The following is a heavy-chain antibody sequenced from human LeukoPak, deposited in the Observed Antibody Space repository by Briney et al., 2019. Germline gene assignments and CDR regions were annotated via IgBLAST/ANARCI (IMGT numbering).Heavy chain of an antibody. V-gene: IGHV4-4*02. CDR2: IYHSGGT. D-gene: IGHD5-18*01. CDR3: VRGYSYGFPLDF. Sequence: PSETLSLTCAVSGGSISSNNWWSWVRQPPGKGLEWIGEIYHSGGTNYNPSLKSRVTISVDKSKNQFSLKLTSVTAADTAVYYCVRGYSYGFPLDFWGQGTLVTVSS. CDR1: GGSISSNNW. J-gene: IGHJ4*02.